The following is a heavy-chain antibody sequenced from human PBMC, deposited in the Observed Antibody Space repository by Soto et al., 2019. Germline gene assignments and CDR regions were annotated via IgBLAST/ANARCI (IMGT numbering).Heavy chain of an antibody. J-gene: IGHJ4*02. Sequence: EVQLVESGGGLVKPGGSLRLSCAASGFTFSSYSMNWVRQAPGKGLEWVSSISSSSSYIYYADSVKGRFTISRDNAKNSLYLQMNSLRAEDTAVYYCARDGGYSGYDPEKPFDYWGQGTLVTVSS. V-gene: IGHV3-21*01. CDR3: ARDGGYSGYDPEKPFDY. CDR2: ISSSSSYI. CDR1: GFTFSSYS. D-gene: IGHD5-12*01.